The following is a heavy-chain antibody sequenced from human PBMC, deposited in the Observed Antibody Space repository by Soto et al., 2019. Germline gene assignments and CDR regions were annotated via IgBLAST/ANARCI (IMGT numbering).Heavy chain of an antibody. V-gene: IGHV1-8*01. CDR2: MNPNSGNT. J-gene: IGHJ6*02. CDR3: ARTSDYDFWSGLFFHYYSYGMDV. D-gene: IGHD3-3*01. CDR1: GYTFTSYD. Sequence: ASLKVSCKASGYTFTSYDINWVRQATGQGLEWMGWMNPNSGNTGYAQKFQGRVTMTRNTSISTAYMELSSLRSEDTAVYYCARTSDYDFWSGLFFHYYSYGMDVWGQGTTVTVS.